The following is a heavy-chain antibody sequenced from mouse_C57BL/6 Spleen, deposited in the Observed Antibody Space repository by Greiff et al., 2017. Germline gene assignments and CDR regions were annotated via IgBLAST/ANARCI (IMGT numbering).Heavy chain of an antibody. J-gene: IGHJ2*01. D-gene: IGHD2-2*01. CDR3: ARDMVTTTGFDY. CDR1: GFTFSSYA. V-gene: IGHV5-4*01. CDR2: ISDGGSYT. Sequence: EVKVVESGGGLVKPGGSLKLSCAASGFTFSSYAMSWVRQTPEKRLEWVATISDGGSYTYYPDNVKGRFTISRYNAKNNLYLQMSHLKSEDTAMXYCARDMVTTTGFDYWGQGTTLTVSS.